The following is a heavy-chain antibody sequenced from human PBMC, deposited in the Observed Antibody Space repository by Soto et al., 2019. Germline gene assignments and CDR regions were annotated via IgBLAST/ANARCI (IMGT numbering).Heavy chain of an antibody. CDR2: ISSNGGST. D-gene: IGHD5-12*01. CDR1: GFTFSSYA. J-gene: IGHJ4*02. CDR3: VKDSLEMATIYGLDY. Sequence: PGGSLRLSCSGSGFTFSSYAMHWVRQAPGKGLEYVSAISSNGGSTYYADSVKGRFTISRDNSKNTLYLQMSSLRAEDTAVYYCVKDSLEMATIYGLDYWGQGTLVTVSS. V-gene: IGHV3-64D*08.